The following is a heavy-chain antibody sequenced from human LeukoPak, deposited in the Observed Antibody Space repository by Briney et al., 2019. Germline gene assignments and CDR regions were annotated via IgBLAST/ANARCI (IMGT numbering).Heavy chain of an antibody. CDR3: ARETASGYLGFDF. CDR2: ISAYNGNT. J-gene: IGHJ4*02. D-gene: IGHD3-3*01. Sequence: GASVKVSCKASGYTFTSYGIRWVRQAPGQGLEWMGWISAYNGNTNYAQKLQGRVTMTTDTSTSTAYMELRSLSSDDTAVYFCARETASGYLGFDFWGQGTLITVSS. CDR1: GYTFTSYG. V-gene: IGHV1-18*01.